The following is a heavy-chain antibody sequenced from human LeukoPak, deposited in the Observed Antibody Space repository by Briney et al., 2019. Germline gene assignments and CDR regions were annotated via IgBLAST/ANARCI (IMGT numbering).Heavy chain of an antibody. Sequence: ASVKVSCKVSGYTLTELSMHWVRQAPGKGLEWMGGFDPEDGETIYAQKFQGRVTMTEDTSTDTAYMELSSLRSEDTAAYYCATGRYCSSTSCYGMFDYWGQGTLVSVSS. V-gene: IGHV1-24*01. J-gene: IGHJ4*02. CDR2: FDPEDGET. CDR1: GYTLTELS. D-gene: IGHD2-2*01. CDR3: ATGRYCSSTSCYGMFDY.